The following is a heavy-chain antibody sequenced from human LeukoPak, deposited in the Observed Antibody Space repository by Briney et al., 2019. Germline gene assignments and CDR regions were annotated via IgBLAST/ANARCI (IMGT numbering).Heavy chain of an antibody. V-gene: IGHV3-48*01. Sequence: PGGSLRLSCAASGFTFDDYAMHWVRQAPGKGLKWVSYISSSSSTIYYADSVKGRFTISRDNAKNSLYLQMNSLRAEDTAVYYCARDLSTVMYYFDYWGQGTLVTVSS. D-gene: IGHD4-17*01. J-gene: IGHJ4*02. CDR3: ARDLSTVMYYFDY. CDR1: GFTFDDYA. CDR2: ISSSSSTI.